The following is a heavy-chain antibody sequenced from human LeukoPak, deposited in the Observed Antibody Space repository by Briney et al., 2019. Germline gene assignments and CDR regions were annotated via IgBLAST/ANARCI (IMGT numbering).Heavy chain of an antibody. CDR1: GYTFTDYY. CDR2: VDPEDVET. CDR3: ATEGCSGGSCYPTGWFDP. Sequence: ATVKISCKVSGYTFTDYYMHWVQQAPGKGLEWMGLVDPEDVETIYAEKFQGRVTITADTSTDTAYMELSSLRSEDTAVYYCATEGCSGGSCYPTGWFDPWGQGTLVTVSS. J-gene: IGHJ5*02. D-gene: IGHD2-15*01. V-gene: IGHV1-69-2*01.